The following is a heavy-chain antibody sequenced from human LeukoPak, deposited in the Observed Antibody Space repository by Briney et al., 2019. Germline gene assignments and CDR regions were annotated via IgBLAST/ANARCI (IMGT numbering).Heavy chain of an antibody. CDR2: IHHSGST. J-gene: IGHJ4*02. CDR1: GGSISSGGYS. Sequence: PSETLSLTCAVSGGSISSGGYSWSWIRQPPGKGLEWIGNIHHSGSTYYNPSLKSRVTISVDTSKNQLSLKLSSVTAADTAVYYCARDRSGIFGVVMPNEWGQGTLVTVSS. D-gene: IGHD3-3*01. CDR3: ARDRSGIFGVVMPNE. V-gene: IGHV4-30-2*01.